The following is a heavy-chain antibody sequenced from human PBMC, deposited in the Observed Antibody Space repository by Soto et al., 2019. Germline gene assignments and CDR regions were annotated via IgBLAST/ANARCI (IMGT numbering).Heavy chain of an antibody. J-gene: IGHJ6*02. CDR1: GGTFSSYA. D-gene: IGHD2-2*01. CDR3: ARSQGSSTSLEIYYYYYYGMDV. CDR2: IIPISDTT. V-gene: IGHV1-69*01. Sequence: QVQLVQSGAEVKKPGSSVKVYCKASGGTFSSYAISWVRQAPGQGLDWMGGIIPISDTTNYAQKFQGRVTITADESTSTAYMELSSLRSEDTAVYYCARSQGSSTSLEIYYYYYYGMDVWGQGTTVTVSS.